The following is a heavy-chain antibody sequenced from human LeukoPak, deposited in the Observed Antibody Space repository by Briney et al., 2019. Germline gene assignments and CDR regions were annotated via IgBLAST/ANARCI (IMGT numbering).Heavy chain of an antibody. V-gene: IGHV3-23*01. Sequence: GGSLRHSCGASGFTFGNYDMSWFRQTPRMGLPWVSTVNSRAVNIYYAHSVKGRFTISRDNSKNTLYLQMNSLRADDTAVYYCVRDFLRYHDAGGQGTLVTVSS. J-gene: IGHJ5*02. CDR3: VRDFLRYHDA. CDR2: VNSRAVNI. D-gene: IGHD1-26*01. CDR1: GFTFGNYD.